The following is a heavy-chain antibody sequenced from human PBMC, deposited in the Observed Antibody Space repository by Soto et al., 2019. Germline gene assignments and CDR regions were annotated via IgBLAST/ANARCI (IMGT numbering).Heavy chain of an antibody. D-gene: IGHD3-22*01. CDR2: ISAYNGNT. Sequence: ASVKVSCKASGYTFTSYGISWVRQAPGQGLEWMGWISAYNGNTNYAQKLQGRVTMTTDTSTSTAYMELRSLRSDDTAVYYCARDVGEYYYDSSGYYPDAFDIWGQGTMVTVSS. CDR3: ARDVGEYYYDSSGYYPDAFDI. J-gene: IGHJ3*02. CDR1: GYTFTSYG. V-gene: IGHV1-18*01.